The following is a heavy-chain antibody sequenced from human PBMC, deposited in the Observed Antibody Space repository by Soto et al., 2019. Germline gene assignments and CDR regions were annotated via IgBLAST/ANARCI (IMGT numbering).Heavy chain of an antibody. J-gene: IGHJ4*02. D-gene: IGHD6-19*01. Sequence: GGSLRLSCVVSGFTFSDFGMHWVRQSPGEGLAWVASISKDGLDRYYSESVKGRFTISRDDSKNTVFLQMNRLKVEDTAAYFCASSREGQWLVFDHWGPRTLVTVSS. CDR2: ISKDGLDR. V-gene: IGHV3-30*19. CDR3: ASSREGQWLVFDH. CDR1: GFTFSDFG.